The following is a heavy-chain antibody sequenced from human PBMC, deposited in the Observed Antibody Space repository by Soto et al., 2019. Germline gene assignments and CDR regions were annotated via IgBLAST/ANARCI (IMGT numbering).Heavy chain of an antibody. CDR2: IKVDGSEK. J-gene: IGHJ4*02. CDR3: ARDRGWQTFDY. V-gene: IGHV3-7*03. Sequence: GGSLRLSCAASGFTFSSYWLSWVRQAPGKQLERVTNIKVDGSEKYYVESVRGRFIISRDNAENSLYLQMNSLRAEDTAVYYCARDRGWQTFDYWGQGTLVTVSS. CDR1: GFTFSSYW. D-gene: IGHD3-10*01.